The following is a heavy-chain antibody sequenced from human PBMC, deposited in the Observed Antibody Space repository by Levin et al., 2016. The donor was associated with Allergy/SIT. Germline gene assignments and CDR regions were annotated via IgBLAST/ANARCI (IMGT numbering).Heavy chain of an antibody. J-gene: IGHJ6*02. Sequence: GGSLRLSCAASGFTFSSYWMSWVRQAPGKGLEWVANIKQDGSEKYYVDSVKGRFTISRDNAKNSLYLQMNSLRAEDTAVYYCARVISWINYYYYGMDVWGQGTTVTVSS. D-gene: IGHD6-13*01. CDR3: ARVISWINYYYYGMDV. CDR2: IKQDGSEK. CDR1: GFTFSSYW. V-gene: IGHV3-7*03.